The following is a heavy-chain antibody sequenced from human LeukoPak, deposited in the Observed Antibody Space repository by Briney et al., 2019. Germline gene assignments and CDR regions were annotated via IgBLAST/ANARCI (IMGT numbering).Heavy chain of an antibody. CDR3: ARSRYNWNANWFDP. CDR1: GYTFTSYG. V-gene: IGHV1-18*01. D-gene: IGHD1-1*01. J-gene: IGHJ5*02. CDR2: ISAYNGNT. Sequence: ASVKVSCKASGYTFTSYGISWVRQGPGQGLEWMGWISAYNGNTNYAQKLQGRVTMTTDTSTSTAYMELRSLRSDDTAVYYCARSRYNWNANWFDPWGQGSLVSVSS.